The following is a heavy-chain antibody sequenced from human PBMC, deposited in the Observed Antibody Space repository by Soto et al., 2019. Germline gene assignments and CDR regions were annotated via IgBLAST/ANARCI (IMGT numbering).Heavy chain of an antibody. D-gene: IGHD4-17*01. CDR1: GYTFSSYH. Sequence: GASVKVSCKASGYTFSSYHIHWVRQAPGKGLEWMGRINPGDGGTTNAEKFQGRITMTEDTSTDTAYMELSSLRSEDTAVYYCATRAVYGDYASWGQGTLVTVSS. J-gene: IGHJ4*02. V-gene: IGHV1-46*01. CDR2: INPGDGGT. CDR3: ATRAVYGDYAS.